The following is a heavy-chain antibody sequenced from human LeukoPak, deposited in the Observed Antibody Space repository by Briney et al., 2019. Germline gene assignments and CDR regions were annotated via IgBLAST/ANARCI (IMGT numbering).Heavy chain of an antibody. V-gene: IGHV3-21*01. Sequence: GGSLRLSCAASGFTFSSYSMNWVRQAPGKGLEWVSSISSSSSYIYYADSVKGRFTISRDNAKNSLYLQMNSLRAEDTAVYYCASSGFYPIAVARDAFDIWGQGTMVTVSS. CDR1: GFTFSSYS. J-gene: IGHJ3*02. CDR2: ISSSSSYI. CDR3: ASSGFYPIAVARDAFDI. D-gene: IGHD6-19*01.